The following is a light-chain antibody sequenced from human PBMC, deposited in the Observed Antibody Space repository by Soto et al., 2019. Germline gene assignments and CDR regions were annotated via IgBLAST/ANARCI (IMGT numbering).Light chain of an antibody. J-gene: IGLJ3*02. V-gene: IGLV2-11*01. CDR3: ATWEDTLNGMV. CDR1: SSDVGHYNF. CDR2: DVT. Sequence: QSALTQPHSVSGSPGQSVTISCSGTSSDVGHYNFVSWYQHHPGKAPKLLIYDVTTRPSGVPDRFSGSKSGNTASLTISGLQAEDEADFYCATWEDTLNGMVFGGGTKVTVL.